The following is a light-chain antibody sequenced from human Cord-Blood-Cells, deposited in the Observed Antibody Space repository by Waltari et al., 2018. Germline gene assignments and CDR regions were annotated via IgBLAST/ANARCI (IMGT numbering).Light chain of an antibody. J-gene: IGLJ2*01. V-gene: IGLV2-14*01. CDR3: SSYTSSSTR. CDR2: DVS. CDR1: SSDVGCYNY. Sequence: QSALTQPASVSGSPGQSITISGTGTSSDVGCYNYFSWYQQHPGKAHKLMIYDVSTRPSGVSNRFSGSKSGNTASLTISGLQAEDEADYYCSSYTSSSTRFGGGTKLTVL.